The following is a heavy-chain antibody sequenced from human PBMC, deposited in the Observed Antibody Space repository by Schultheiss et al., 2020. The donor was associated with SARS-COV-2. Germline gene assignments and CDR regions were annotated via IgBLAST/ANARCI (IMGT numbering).Heavy chain of an antibody. J-gene: IGHJ4*02. D-gene: IGHD3-22*01. CDR1: GFTFSSYA. Sequence: GGSLRLSCAASGFTFSSYAMSWVRQAPGKGLEWVSGISWNSGSIGYADSVKGRFTISRDNSKNMVFLQMNSLRSEDTAVYYCAAGYYDSSGYYPTDYWGQGTLVTVSS. CDR3: AAGYYDSSGYYPTDY. CDR2: ISWNSGSI. V-gene: IGHV3-23*01.